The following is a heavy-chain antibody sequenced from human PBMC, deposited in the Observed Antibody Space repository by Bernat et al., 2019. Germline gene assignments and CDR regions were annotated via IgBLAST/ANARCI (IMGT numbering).Heavy chain of an antibody. J-gene: IGHJ4*02. V-gene: IGHV1-2*06. Sequence: QVQLVQSGAEVKKPGASVIVSCKASGYTFTDSFIQWFRQAPGQGLEWMGRINSKSGGTTYGMKFQGRVTMTRDTSISTAYMELSSLRSDDTAVYDCARDLAVTAFWEFDFWGQGTQVTVSS. D-gene: IGHD2-21*02. CDR1: GYTFTDSF. CDR2: INSKSGGT. CDR3: ARDLAVTAFWEFDF.